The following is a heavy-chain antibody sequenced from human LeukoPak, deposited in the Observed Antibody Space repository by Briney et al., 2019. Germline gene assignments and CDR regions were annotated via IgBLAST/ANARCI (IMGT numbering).Heavy chain of an antibody. Sequence: SETLSLTCSVSGGSISSSSYYWGWIRQPPGKGLEWIGSIYYSGSTYYNPSLKSRVTISVDTSKNQFSLKLSSVTAADTAVYYCARPPHYYDSSGAFDIWGQGTMVTVSP. D-gene: IGHD3-22*01. CDR1: GGSISSSSYY. CDR3: ARPPHYYDSSGAFDI. V-gene: IGHV4-39*01. CDR2: IYYSGST. J-gene: IGHJ3*02.